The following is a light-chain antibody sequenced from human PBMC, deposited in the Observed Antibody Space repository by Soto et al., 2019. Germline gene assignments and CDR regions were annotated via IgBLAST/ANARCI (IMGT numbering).Light chain of an antibody. CDR2: EGT. J-gene: IGLJ1*01. CDR3: CAYVGASIWV. Sequence: QSVLTQPSSVSGSAGQSITISCTGTTSFVGTYNFVSWYHKHPGKAPKVLIYEGTKRPSGVFNRFSGSTSGTTASLSISGLQTAGESDYYYCAYVGASIWVCGIGTKVTV. CDR1: TSFVGTYNF. V-gene: IGLV2-23*01.